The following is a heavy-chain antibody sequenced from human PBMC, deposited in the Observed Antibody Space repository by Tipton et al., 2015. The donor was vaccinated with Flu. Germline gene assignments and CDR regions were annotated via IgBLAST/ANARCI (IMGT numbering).Heavy chain of an antibody. CDR1: GYTFTGYY. CDR2: INPNSGGT. CDR3: ARDRLTSSPYYYYGMDV. D-gene: IGHD2-2*01. Sequence: QVQLVQSEAEVKKPGASVKVSCKASGYTFTGYYMHWVRQAPGQGLEWMGWINPNSGGTNYAQKFQGRVTMTRDTSISTAYMELSRLRSDDPAVYYCARDRLTSSPYYYYGMDVWGQGTTVTASS. V-gene: IGHV1-2*02. J-gene: IGHJ6*02.